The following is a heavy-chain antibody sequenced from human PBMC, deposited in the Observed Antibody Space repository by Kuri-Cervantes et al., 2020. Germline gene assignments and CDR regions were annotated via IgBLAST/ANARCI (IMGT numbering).Heavy chain of an antibody. V-gene: IGHV3-30-3*01. D-gene: IGHD2-2*03. J-gene: IGHJ6*02. CDR2: ISYDGSNK. CDR1: EFTFSSYA. Sequence: GESLKISCVASEFTFSSYAMHWVRQTPGKGLEWVAVISYDGSNKYYADSMKGRFTISRDNAKNSLYLQMNSLRADDTAVYYCVRDRPFLWIDTYYYYYGMDVWGQGTTVTVSS. CDR3: VRDRPFLWIDTYYYYYGMDV.